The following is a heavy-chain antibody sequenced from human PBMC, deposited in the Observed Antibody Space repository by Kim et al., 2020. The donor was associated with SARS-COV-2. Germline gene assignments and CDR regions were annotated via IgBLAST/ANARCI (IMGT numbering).Heavy chain of an antibody. CDR3: ARQIWSPYSSGMGV. V-gene: IGHV6-1*01. D-gene: IGHD3-3*01. CDR1: GDSVSSNSAA. Sequence: SQTLSLTCVISGDSVSSNSAAWNWIRQSTSRGLEWLGRTYYRSKWYNDYAESGKSRITINPDTSKNQFSLQLKSVTPEDTAVYYCARQIWSPYSSGMGVWGQGTTVIVSS. J-gene: IGHJ6*02. CDR2: TYYRSKWYN.